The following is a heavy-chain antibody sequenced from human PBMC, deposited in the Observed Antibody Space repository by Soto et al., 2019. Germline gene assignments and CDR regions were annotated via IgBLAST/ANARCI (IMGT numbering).Heavy chain of an antibody. D-gene: IGHD3-9*01. CDR1: GFTVSSNY. CDR2: IYSGGST. V-gene: IGHV3-66*01. Sequence: GGSLRLSCAASGFTVSSNYMSWVRQAPGKGLEWVSVIYSGGSTYYADSVKGRFTISRDNSKNTLYLQMNSLRAEDTAVYYCAREDYDILTGPQIFGMDVWGQGTTVTVSS. CDR3: AREDYDILTGPQIFGMDV. J-gene: IGHJ6*02.